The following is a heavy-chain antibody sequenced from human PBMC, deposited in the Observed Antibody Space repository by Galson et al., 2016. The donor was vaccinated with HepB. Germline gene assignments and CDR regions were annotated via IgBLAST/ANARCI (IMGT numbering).Heavy chain of an antibody. D-gene: IGHD5-18*01. Sequence: SLRLSCAASGFTFSSYWMHWVRQAPGKGLVWVSHTNSDGSNTYYADSVKGRFTISRDNAKNTLYLQMNSLRAEDTAVYYCVRDLRQLWLERCGMDVWGQGTTVTVSS. CDR3: VRDLRQLWLERCGMDV. CDR2: TNSDGSNT. CDR1: GFTFSSYW. J-gene: IGHJ6*02. V-gene: IGHV3-74*01.